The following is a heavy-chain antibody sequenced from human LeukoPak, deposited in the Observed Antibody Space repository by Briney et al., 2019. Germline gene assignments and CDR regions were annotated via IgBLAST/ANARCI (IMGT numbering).Heavy chain of an antibody. Sequence: SQTLSLTCTVSGGSLSSVSYYWSWIRQPAGKGLEWIGRIYTSGSTNYNPSLKSRVTISVDTSKNQFSLKLSSVTAADTAVYYCATTLEMATTRQDYWGQGTLVTVSS. CDR3: ATTLEMATTRQDY. V-gene: IGHV4-61*02. J-gene: IGHJ4*02. D-gene: IGHD5-24*01. CDR1: GGSLSSVSYY. CDR2: IYTSGST.